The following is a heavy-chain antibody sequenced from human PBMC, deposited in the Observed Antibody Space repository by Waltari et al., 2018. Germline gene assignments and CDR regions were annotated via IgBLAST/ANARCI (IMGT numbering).Heavy chain of an antibody. D-gene: IGHD3-10*01. CDR2: INHSGST. V-gene: IGHV4-34*01. J-gene: IGHJ4*02. CDR3: ARGRLYYGSGATFDY. Sequence: QVQLQQWGAGLLKPSATLSLTCAAYAGSFSGYYWSWIRQPPGKGLEWIGEINHSGSTNYNPSLNSRVTISVDTSKNQFSLKLSSVTAADTAVYYCARGRLYYGSGATFDYWGQGTLVTVSS. CDR1: AGSFSGYY.